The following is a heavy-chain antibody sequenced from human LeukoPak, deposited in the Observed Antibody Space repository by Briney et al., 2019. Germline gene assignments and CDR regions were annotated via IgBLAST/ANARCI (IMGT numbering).Heavy chain of an antibody. D-gene: IGHD3-9*01. Sequence: ASVKVSCKASGGTFSSYAISWVRQAPGQGLEWMGGIIPIFGTANYAQKFQGRVTITADESTSTAYMELSSLRSEDTAVYYCASGKVDYDILTGSHGYDMDVWGKGTTVTVSS. J-gene: IGHJ6*04. CDR1: GGTFSSYA. CDR3: ASGKVDYDILTGSHGYDMDV. CDR2: IIPIFGTA. V-gene: IGHV1-69*13.